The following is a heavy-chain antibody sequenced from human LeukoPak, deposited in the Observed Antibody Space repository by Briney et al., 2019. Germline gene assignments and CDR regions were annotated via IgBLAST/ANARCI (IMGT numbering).Heavy chain of an antibody. CDR1: GYTFTSYY. D-gene: IGHD6-19*01. V-gene: IGHV1-2*02. CDR3: ARVSGWSPQPSF. CDR2: INPNSGGT. J-gene: IGHJ4*02. Sequence: ASVKVSCKASGYTFTSYYMHWVRQAPGQGLEWMGWINPNSGGTNYAQKFQGRVTMTRDTSISTAYMELSRLRSDDTAVYYCARVSGWSPQPSFWGQGTLVTVSS.